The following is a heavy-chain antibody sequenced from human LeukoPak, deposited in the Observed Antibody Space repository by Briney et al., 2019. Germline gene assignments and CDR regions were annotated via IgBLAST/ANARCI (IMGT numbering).Heavy chain of an antibody. J-gene: IGHJ1*01. CDR1: GYTFTSYG. V-gene: IGHV1-18*01. D-gene: IGHD3-22*01. Sequence: ASVKVSCKASGYTFTSYGISWVRQAPGQGLEWMGWISAYNGDTNYAQKLQGRVTMTTDTSTSTAYTGLRSLRSDDTAVYYCARGNDSSGYFNPYAEYFQHWGQGTLVTVSS. CDR2: ISAYNGDT. CDR3: ARGNDSSGYFNPYAEYFQH.